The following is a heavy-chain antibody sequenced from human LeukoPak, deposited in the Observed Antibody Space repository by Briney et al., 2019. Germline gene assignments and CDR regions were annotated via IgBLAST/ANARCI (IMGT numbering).Heavy chain of an antibody. V-gene: IGHV1-69*05. D-gene: IGHD3-9*01. CDR2: IIPIFGTA. Sequence: SVKVSCKASGGTFSSYAISWVRQAPGQGLEWMGGIIPIFGTANYAQKFQGRDTITTDESTSTAYMELSSLRSEDTAVYYCARDQGVRYFDWLSNTSYYYYMDVWGKWTTVTVSS. J-gene: IGHJ6*03. CDR3: ARDQGVRYFDWLSNTSYYYYMDV. CDR1: GGTFSSYA.